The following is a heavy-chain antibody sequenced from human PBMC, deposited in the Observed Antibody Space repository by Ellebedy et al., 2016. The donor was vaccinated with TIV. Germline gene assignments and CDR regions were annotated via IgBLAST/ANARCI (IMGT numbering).Heavy chain of an antibody. CDR3: AREPVGVGPAFDV. V-gene: IGHV3-23*01. CDR2: LSGSGGHT. Sequence: GESLKISCAASGFTFSSYAMSWVRQAPGKGLQWVSSLSGSGGHTYYADSVKGRFTISRDNSKNTLYLQMNSLRAEDTAIYYCAREPVGVGPAFDVWGQGTMVTVSS. D-gene: IGHD4-23*01. CDR1: GFTFSSYA. J-gene: IGHJ3*01.